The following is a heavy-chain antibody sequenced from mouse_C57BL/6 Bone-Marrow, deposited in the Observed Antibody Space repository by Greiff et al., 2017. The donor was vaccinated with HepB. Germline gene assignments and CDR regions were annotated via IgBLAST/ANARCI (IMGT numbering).Heavy chain of an antibody. D-gene: IGHD3-2*02. CDR1: GYTFTDYE. V-gene: IGHV1-15*01. Sequence: QVQLQQSGAELVRPGASVTLSCKASGYTFTDYEMYWVQQTPVHGLEWIGAIDPETGGTAYNQKFKGKAILTADKSSSTAYMELRSLTSEDSAVYYCTRGLRLLCDYWGQGTTLTVSS. J-gene: IGHJ2*01. CDR2: IDPETGGT. CDR3: TRGLRLLCDY.